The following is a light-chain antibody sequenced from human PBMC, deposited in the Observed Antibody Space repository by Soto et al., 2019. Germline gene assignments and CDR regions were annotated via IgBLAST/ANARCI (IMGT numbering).Light chain of an antibody. V-gene: IGKV3-20*01. Sequence: EIVLTQSPGTLSLSPGARATLSCRASQSVSSSYLAWYQQKPGQAPRLLIYGASSRATGIPDRFSGSGSGTDFTLTISRLEPEDFAVYYCQQDGRSPLYTFGQGTKLEIK. J-gene: IGKJ2*01. CDR1: QSVSSSY. CDR3: QQDGRSPLYT. CDR2: GAS.